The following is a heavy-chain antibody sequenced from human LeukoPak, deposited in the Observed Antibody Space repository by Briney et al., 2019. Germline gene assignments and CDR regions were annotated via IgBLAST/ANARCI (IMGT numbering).Heavy chain of an antibody. D-gene: IGHD3-22*01. CDR3: AKRGVVIRVILVGFHKEAYYFDS. CDR1: GSSLSNYG. V-gene: IGHV3-23*01. Sequence: GGTLSLSCAVSGSSLSNYGWSWIRQAPGKGLEWVAGICGSGGGTNYADSVKGRFTISRDNPKNTLYLQMNSLRAEDTAVYFCAKRGVVIRVILVGFHKEAYYFDSWGQGALVTVSS. J-gene: IGHJ4*02. CDR2: ICGSGGGT.